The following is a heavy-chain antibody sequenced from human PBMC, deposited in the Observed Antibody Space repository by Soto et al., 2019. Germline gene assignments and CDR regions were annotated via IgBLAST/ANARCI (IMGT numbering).Heavy chain of an antibody. CDR2: INHSGST. V-gene: IGHV4-34*01. CDR1: GGSFSGYY. J-gene: IGHJ6*02. Sequence: QVQLQQWGAGLLKPSETLPLTCAVYGGSFSGYYWSWIRQPPGKGLEWIGEINHSGSTNYNPSLKSRVTISVDTSKNQFSLKLSSVTAADTAVYYCARGRQWLVRRSYYYYGMDVWGQGTTVTVSS. D-gene: IGHD6-19*01. CDR3: ARGRQWLVRRSYYYYGMDV.